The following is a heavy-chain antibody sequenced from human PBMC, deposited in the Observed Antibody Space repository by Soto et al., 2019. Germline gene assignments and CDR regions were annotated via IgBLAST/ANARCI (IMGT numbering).Heavy chain of an antibody. CDR3: ARGFSSSPDTIYYYYYGMDV. J-gene: IGHJ6*02. D-gene: IGHD6-6*01. CDR1: GYSFTSYW. Sequence: GESLKISCKGSGYSFTSYWISWVRQMPGKGLEWMGRIDPSDSYTNYSPSFQGHVTISADKSISTAYLQWSSLKASDTAMYYCARGFSSSPDTIYYYYYGMDVWGQGTTVTVSS. CDR2: IDPSDSYT. V-gene: IGHV5-10-1*01.